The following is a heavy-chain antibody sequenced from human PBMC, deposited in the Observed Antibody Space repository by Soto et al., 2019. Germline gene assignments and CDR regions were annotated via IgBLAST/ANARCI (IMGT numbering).Heavy chain of an antibody. D-gene: IGHD3-3*01. J-gene: IGHJ5*01. Sequence: KPSETLSLTCAVYGGSFSGFYWSWIRQPPGKGLEWIGEINHSGSTNYNPSLKSRVTISVDTSKNQFSLKLSSVTAADTAVYYCARGGSYDFWSGSNWFDSWGQGTLVTVSS. V-gene: IGHV4-34*01. CDR1: GGSFSGFY. CDR2: INHSGST. CDR3: ARGGSYDFWSGSNWFDS.